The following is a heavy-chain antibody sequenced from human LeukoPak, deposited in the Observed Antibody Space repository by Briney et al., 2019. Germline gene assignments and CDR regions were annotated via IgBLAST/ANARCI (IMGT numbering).Heavy chain of an antibody. J-gene: IGHJ5*02. D-gene: IGHD6-13*01. V-gene: IGHV1-69*04. Sequence: GASVKVSCKASGGTFSSYAIIWVRQAPGQGLEWMGRIIPILGIANYAQKFQGRVTITADKSTSTAYMELSSLRSEDTAVYYCASGLAAAPNNWFDPWGQGTLVTVSS. CDR3: ASGLAAAPNNWFDP. CDR1: GGTFSSYA. CDR2: IIPILGIA.